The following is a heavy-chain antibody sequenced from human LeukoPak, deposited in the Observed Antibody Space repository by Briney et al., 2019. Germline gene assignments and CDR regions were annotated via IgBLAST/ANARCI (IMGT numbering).Heavy chain of an antibody. J-gene: IGHJ4*02. V-gene: IGHV1-18*01. CDR3: ASGGSDSDSTDY. D-gene: IGHD2-21*01. Sequence: GASVNVSFKSSVYTFTIYGISWVRQAPGQGREGMGWISAYNGNTNYAQKLQGRVTMTTDTSTSTAYMELRSLRSDDTAVYYCASGGSDSDSTDYWGQGTLVTVSS. CDR1: VYTFTIYG. CDR2: ISAYNGNT.